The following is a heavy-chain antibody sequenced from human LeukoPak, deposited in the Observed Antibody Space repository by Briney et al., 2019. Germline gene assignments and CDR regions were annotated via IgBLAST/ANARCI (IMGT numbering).Heavy chain of an antibody. V-gene: IGHV3-21*01. J-gene: IGHJ4*02. CDR1: GFTFSSYS. CDR3: ARDLVTTVTTLDY. Sequence: PGGSLRLSCAASGFTFSSYSMNWVRQAPGKGLEWVSSISSSSSYIYYADSVKGRFTISRDNAKNSLYLQMNSLRAEDTAVYYCARDLVTTVTTLDYWGQGTLVTVSS. CDR2: ISSSSSYI. D-gene: IGHD4-17*01.